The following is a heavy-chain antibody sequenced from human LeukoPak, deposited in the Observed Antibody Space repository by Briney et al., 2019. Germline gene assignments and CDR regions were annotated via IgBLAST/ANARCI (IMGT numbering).Heavy chain of an antibody. Sequence: GGSLRLSCAASGFTFDDYAMHWVRQAPGKGLGWVSGISWNSGSIGYADSVKGRFTISRDNAKNSLYLQMNSLRAEDTALYYCAKDTRYSYGLGYFDYWGQGTLVTVSS. CDR1: GFTFDDYA. V-gene: IGHV3-9*01. J-gene: IGHJ4*02. D-gene: IGHD5-18*01. CDR2: ISWNSGSI. CDR3: AKDTRYSYGLGYFDY.